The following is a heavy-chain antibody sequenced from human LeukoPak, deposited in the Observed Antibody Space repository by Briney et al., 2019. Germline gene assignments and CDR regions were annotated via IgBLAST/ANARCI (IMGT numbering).Heavy chain of an antibody. D-gene: IGHD2-2*01. V-gene: IGHV4-34*01. CDR1: GGSFTDYY. J-gene: IGHJ3*02. CDR2: INHSGST. CDR3: ARPQRSPTPTDAFDI. Sequence: SETLSLTCAVYGGSFTDYYWSWIRQPPGKGLEWIGEINHSGSTNYNPSLKSRVTISVDTPKSQFSLRLSSVTAADTAVYYCARPQRSPTPTDAFDIWGQGKVVAVSS.